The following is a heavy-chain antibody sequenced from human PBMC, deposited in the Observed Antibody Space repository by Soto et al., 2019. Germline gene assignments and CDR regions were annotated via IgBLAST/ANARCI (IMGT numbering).Heavy chain of an antibody. Sequence: SVKVSCKASGGTFSSYTISWVRQAPGQGLEWMGRIIPILGIANYAQKFQGRVTITADKSTSTAYMELSSLRSEDTAVYYCARSIACSGGSCPNHDAFDIWGQGTMVTVAS. V-gene: IGHV1-69*02. J-gene: IGHJ3*02. CDR3: ARSIACSGGSCPNHDAFDI. CDR1: GGTFSSYT. CDR2: IIPILGIA. D-gene: IGHD2-15*01.